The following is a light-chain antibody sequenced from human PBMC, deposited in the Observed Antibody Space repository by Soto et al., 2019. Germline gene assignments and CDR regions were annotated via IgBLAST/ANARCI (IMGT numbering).Light chain of an antibody. J-gene: IGKJ5*01. CDR2: WAS. CDR3: QQYYSTPLIT. Sequence: DIVMTQSPDSLAVSLGERATFNCKSSQSVLSSSNNKNYLAWYQQKPGQPPKLVIYWASTRESGVPDRFSGSGSGTYFTLTISSLLAEDVAVYYCQQYYSTPLITFGQGTRLVIK. CDR1: QSVLSSSNNKNY. V-gene: IGKV4-1*01.